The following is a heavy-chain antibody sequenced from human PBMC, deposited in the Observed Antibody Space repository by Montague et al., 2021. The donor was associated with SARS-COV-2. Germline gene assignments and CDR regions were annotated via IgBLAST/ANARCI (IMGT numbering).Heavy chain of an antibody. V-gene: IGHV4-39*01. CDR1: GDSIRSSGYY. J-gene: IGHJ4*02. CDR2: VYYSGST. Sequence: SETLSLTCSVSGDSIRSSGYYWGWVRQPPGKGLEWIGTVYYSGSTNYDPSLKSRVTMPVDTSKHQFSLRLSSVTAADTAVYYCARVGSSGWYAPGYFDYWGQGTLVTVSS. CDR3: ARVGSSGWYAPGYFDY. D-gene: IGHD6-19*01.